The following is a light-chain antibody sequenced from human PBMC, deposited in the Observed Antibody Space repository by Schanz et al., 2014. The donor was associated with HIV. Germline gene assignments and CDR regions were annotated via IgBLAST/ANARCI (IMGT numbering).Light chain of an antibody. CDR3: QQYDRSSWT. CDR1: QNIGKW. CDR2: QAS. J-gene: IGKJ1*01. V-gene: IGKV1-5*03. Sequence: DVKMTQSPTTLSASVGDRVTITCRASQNIGKWLTWYQQKPGKAPNLLIYQASSLNIGVPSRFSGSGSGTEFTLTISSLQPDDFATYYCQQYDRSSWTFGLGTKVETK.